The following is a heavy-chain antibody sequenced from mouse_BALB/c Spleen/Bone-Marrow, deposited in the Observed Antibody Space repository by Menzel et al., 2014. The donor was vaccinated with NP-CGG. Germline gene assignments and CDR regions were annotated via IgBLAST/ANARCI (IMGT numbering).Heavy chain of an antibody. J-gene: IGHJ4*01. V-gene: IGHV1-54*01. Sequence: VQLQQSGAELVRPGTSVEVSCKASGHAFTNYLLEWVKQRPGQGLEWIGVINPGSGGTKYNEKFKGKATLTVDKSSSTAYMQLSSVTSDDSAVYFCARRNRDYYAMDYWGQGTSVTVSS. CDR2: INPGSGGT. CDR3: ARRNRDYYAMDY. CDR1: GHAFTNYL.